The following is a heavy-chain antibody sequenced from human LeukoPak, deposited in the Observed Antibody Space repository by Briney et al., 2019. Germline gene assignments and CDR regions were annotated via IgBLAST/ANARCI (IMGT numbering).Heavy chain of an antibody. J-gene: IGHJ4*02. Sequence: PGGSLRLSCAASGFTFSDYYMSWIRQAPGKGLEWVSYISSSGSTIYYADSVKGRFTISRDNAKNSLYLQMNSPRAEDTAVYYCARDIRYYYDSSAEYYFDYWGQGTLVTVSS. CDR3: ARDIRYYYDSSAEYYFDY. V-gene: IGHV3-11*01. CDR1: GFTFSDYY. D-gene: IGHD3-22*01. CDR2: ISSSGSTI.